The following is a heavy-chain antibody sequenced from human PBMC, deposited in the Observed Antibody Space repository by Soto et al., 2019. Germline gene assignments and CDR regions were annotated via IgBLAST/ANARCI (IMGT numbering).Heavy chain of an antibody. Sequence: QAQLVESGGGVVQPGRSLRLSCEASRYSFSNYGMHWVRQAPGKGLEWVAAISYDGITKYYSDSLKGRFTISKDNSKNTLYLEMNSLRPEDTAVYYCAKDMTRFLAWPHYFRGLDVWGQGTTVTVSS. CDR3: AKDMTRFLAWPHYFRGLDV. D-gene: IGHD3-3*01. J-gene: IGHJ6*02. CDR1: RYSFSNYG. V-gene: IGHV3-30*18. CDR2: ISYDGITK.